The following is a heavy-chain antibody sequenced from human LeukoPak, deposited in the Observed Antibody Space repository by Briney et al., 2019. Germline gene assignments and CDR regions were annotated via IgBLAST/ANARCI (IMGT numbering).Heavy chain of an antibody. J-gene: IGHJ4*02. Sequence: ASVKVSCKASGGTFSNYAINWVRQAPGQGLEWMGRIIPIFGTANYAQKFQGRVTITTDESTSTAYMELSSLIYEDTAMHYCARDLNYYDTSGYLLLWGQGTLVTVSS. CDR1: GGTFSNYA. D-gene: IGHD3-22*01. CDR2: IIPIFGTA. CDR3: ARDLNYYDTSGYLLL. V-gene: IGHV1-69*05.